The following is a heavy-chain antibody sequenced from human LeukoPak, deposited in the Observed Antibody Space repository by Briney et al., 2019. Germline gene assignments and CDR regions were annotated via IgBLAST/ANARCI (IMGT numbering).Heavy chain of an antibody. Sequence: KPSETLSLTCTVSGGSISSYFWTWIRQPAGKGLEWIGRIYASGSTNYNPSFKSRVTMSLDKSKNQFSLSLSSVTAADTAIYYCAIESRIGSDFWGQGTQVTVSS. CDR3: AIESRIGSDF. CDR1: GGSISSYF. D-gene: IGHD2-15*01. V-gene: IGHV4-4*07. J-gene: IGHJ4*02. CDR2: IYASGST.